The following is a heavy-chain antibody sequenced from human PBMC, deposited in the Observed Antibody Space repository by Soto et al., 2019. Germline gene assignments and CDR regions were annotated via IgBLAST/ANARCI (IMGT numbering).Heavy chain of an antibody. J-gene: IGHJ4*02. CDR2: IYYSGST. Sequence: QVQLQESGPGLVKPSQTLSLTCTVSGGSISSGDYYWSWIRHPPGKGLEWIGYIYYSGSTYYNQSLKSRVTISVDTSKNQCSLKLSSVPAADTAVDYCASNSYGYTVYDYWGQGTLVTVSS. D-gene: IGHD5-18*01. CDR1: GGSISSGDYY. V-gene: IGHV4-30-4*01. CDR3: ASNSYGYTVYDY.